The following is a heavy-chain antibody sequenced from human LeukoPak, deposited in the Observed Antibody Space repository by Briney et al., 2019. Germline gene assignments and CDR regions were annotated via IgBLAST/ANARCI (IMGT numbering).Heavy chain of an antibody. CDR3: ARQRGRWDSFDY. Sequence: SETLSLTCTVSGDSMNSFYWSWIRQPPGKGLEWIGYIFNSGRADYNPSLKSRVTILVDTSNNQFSLRLTSVTAADTAVYYCARQRGRWDSFDYWGQGTLVTVSS. CDR1: GDSMNSFY. CDR2: IFNSGRA. D-gene: IGHD1-26*01. V-gene: IGHV4-59*08. J-gene: IGHJ4*02.